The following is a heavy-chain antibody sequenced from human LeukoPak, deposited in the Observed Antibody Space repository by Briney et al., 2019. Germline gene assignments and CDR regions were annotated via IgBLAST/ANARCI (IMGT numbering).Heavy chain of an antibody. CDR1: GFTFDDYW. J-gene: IGHJ4*02. D-gene: IGHD2-2*01. CDR3: ARGGTSGYSSTRHFWGGNYYFDY. V-gene: IGHV3-7*01. Sequence: QPGGSLRLSCGASGFTFDDYWMSWVRQAPGQGLEWVANINQDGSEKYYLDSAKGRFTISRDNARNSLYLQVNSLRAEDTAVYYCARGGTSGYSSTRHFWGGNYYFDYWGQGSLVTVSS. CDR2: INQDGSEK.